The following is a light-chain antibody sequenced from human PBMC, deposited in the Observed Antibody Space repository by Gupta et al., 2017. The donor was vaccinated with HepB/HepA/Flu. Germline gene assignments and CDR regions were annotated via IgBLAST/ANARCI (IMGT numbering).Light chain of an antibody. CDR2: GNN. CDR3: QSYEISLSGYV. J-gene: IGLJ1*01. V-gene: IGLV1-40*01. CDR1: SSNSGAGYG. Sequence: QSVLTQPPSVSGAPGQRVTISCTGSSSNSGAGYGVHWYQQVPGTAPKLLIYGNNNRPSGVSERFSGSKSGTSASLAITGLQAEDEADYYCQSYEISLSGYVFGTGTKVTVL.